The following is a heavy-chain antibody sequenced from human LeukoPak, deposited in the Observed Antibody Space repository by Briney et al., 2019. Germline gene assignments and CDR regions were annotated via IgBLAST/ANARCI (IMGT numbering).Heavy chain of an antibody. CDR2: IYHSGST. Sequence: SQTLSLTCAVSGGSISSGGYSWSWIRQPPGKGLEWIGYIYHSGSTYYNPSLKSRVTISVNRSKNQFSLKLSSVTAADTAVYYCARASGLYYFDYWGQGTLVTVSS. CDR3: ARASGLYYFDY. CDR1: GGSISSGGYS. J-gene: IGHJ4*02. V-gene: IGHV4-30-2*01. D-gene: IGHD3-3*01.